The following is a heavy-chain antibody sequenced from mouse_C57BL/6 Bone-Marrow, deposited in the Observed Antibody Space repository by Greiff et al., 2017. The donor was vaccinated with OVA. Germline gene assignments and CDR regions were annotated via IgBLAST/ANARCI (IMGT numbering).Heavy chain of an antibody. CDR1: GYTFTSYW. CDR2: IHPNSGST. Sequence: VQLQQPGAELVKPGASVKLSCKASGYTFTSYWMHWVKQRPGQGLEWIGMIHPNSGSTNYNEKFKSKATLTVDKSSSTAYIQLSSLTSEDSAVYYCARTDESDYATDYWGQGTSVTVSS. J-gene: IGHJ4*01. CDR3: ARTDESDYATDY. V-gene: IGHV1-64*01.